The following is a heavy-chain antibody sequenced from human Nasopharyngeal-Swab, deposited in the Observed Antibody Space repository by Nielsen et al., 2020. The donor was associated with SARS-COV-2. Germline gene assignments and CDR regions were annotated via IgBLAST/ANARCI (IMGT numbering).Heavy chain of an antibody. Sequence: GESLKISCKGSGYDFANYWIAWVRQMPGKGLEWMGIIYAGDSDTRYSPSFQGQVTISVDKSIKTAYLQWSSLKASDTAMYYCARRAYCSSTSCYLLDDAFDIWGQGTMVTVSS. D-gene: IGHD2-2*01. CDR1: GYDFANYW. CDR2: IYAGDSDT. CDR3: ARRAYCSSTSCYLLDDAFDI. J-gene: IGHJ3*02. V-gene: IGHV5-51*01.